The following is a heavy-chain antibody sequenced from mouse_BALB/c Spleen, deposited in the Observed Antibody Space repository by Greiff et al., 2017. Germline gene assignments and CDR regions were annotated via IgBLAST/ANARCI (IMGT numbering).Heavy chain of an antibody. CDR2: IRNKANGYTT. V-gene: IGHV7-3*02. D-gene: IGHD1-1*01. Sequence: EVNVVESGGGLVQPGGSLRLSCATSGFTFTDYYMSWVRQPPGKALEWLGFIRNKANGYTTEYSASVKGRFTISRDNSQSILYLQMNTLRAEDSATYYCARDKPVVAPYYAMDYWGQGTSVTVSS. CDR1: GFTFTDYY. CDR3: ARDKPVVAPYYAMDY. J-gene: IGHJ4*01.